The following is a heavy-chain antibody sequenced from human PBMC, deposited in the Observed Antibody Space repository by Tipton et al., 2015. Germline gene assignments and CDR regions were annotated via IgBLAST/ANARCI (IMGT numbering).Heavy chain of an antibody. Sequence: TLSLTCSVSRGSITSASYYWSWIRQPPGKGLEWIGYIYYSGSTNYSPSLKSRVTISVDTSKNQFSLKLSSVTAVDTAVYYCARYRIDSGSNFDYWGQGTLVTVSS. CDR1: RGSITSASYY. CDR2: IYYSGST. J-gene: IGHJ4*02. V-gene: IGHV4-61*01. D-gene: IGHD3-22*01. CDR3: ARYRIDSGSNFDY.